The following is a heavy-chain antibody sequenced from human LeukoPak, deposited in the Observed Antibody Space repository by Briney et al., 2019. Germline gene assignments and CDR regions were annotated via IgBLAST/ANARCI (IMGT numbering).Heavy chain of an antibody. J-gene: IGHJ4*02. V-gene: IGHV3-33*01. CDR2: IWYDGSNK. CDR1: GFTFSSNG. D-gene: IGHD6-19*01. CDR3: ARAEKIAVAGMGYYFDY. Sequence: GRSLRLSCVASGFTFSSNGMHWVRQAPGKGLEWVAVIWYDGSNKYYADSVKGRFTISRDNSKNTLYLQMNSLRAEDTAVYYCARAEKIAVAGMGYYFDYWGQGTLVTVSS.